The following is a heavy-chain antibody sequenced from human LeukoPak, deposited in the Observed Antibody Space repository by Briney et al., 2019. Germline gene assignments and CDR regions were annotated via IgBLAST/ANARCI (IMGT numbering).Heavy chain of an antibody. CDR1: GFIFNDYA. CDR2: ISASGGKT. V-gene: IGHV3-23*01. J-gene: IGHJ4*02. CDR3: AKWTRTTLFRGDRARFDS. Sequence: GGSLRLSCAASGFIFNDYAMSWVRQVPGKGLECVSVISASGGKTYYADSVKGRFTISRDTSKTTISLQMNSLRVEDLAVYYCAKWTRTTLFRGDRARFDSWGQGTLVTVSS. D-gene: IGHD3-10*01.